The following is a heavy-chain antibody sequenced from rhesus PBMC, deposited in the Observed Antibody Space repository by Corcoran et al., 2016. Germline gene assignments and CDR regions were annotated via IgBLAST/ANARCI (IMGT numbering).Heavy chain of an antibody. CDR1: GGSISSNS. V-gene: IGHV4-173*01. CDR3: ASIPYSWTFDY. D-gene: IGHD1-1-1*01. CDR2: ISGSGGST. Sequence: QLQLQESGPGLVKPSETLSLTCAVSGGSISSNSWSWIRQPPGKGLEWIGRISGSGGSTDYNPPLTSRVTISTATSKNQFYLKRSAVTGADTAVYYCASIPYSWTFDYWGQGVLVTVSS. J-gene: IGHJ4*01.